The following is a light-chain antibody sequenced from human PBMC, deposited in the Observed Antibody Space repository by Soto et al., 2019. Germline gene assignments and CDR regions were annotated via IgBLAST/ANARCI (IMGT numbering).Light chain of an antibody. J-gene: IGKJ1*01. CDR1: QSVSSSY. Sequence: EIVLTQSPGTLSLSPGERATLSCRASQSVSSSYLAWYQQKPGQAPRLLIYGASSRATGIPDRFSGSGSGTEFTITISRLYPQHFAVYYCHQYLSSAPWTVGQGPKVEIK. CDR2: GAS. CDR3: HQYLSSAPWT. V-gene: IGKV3-20*01.